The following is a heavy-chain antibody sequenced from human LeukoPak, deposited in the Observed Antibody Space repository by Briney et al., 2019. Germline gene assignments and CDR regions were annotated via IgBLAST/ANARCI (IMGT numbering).Heavy chain of an antibody. J-gene: IGHJ6*03. D-gene: IGHD6-19*01. V-gene: IGHV4-38-2*02. Sequence: SETLSLTCTVSGYSISSGYYWGWIRQPPGKGLEWIGSISHSGSTYHNPSLKSRVTMSLDTSKNQFSLKLSSVTAADTAVYYCAGSSGYFYYYYYMDVWGKGTTVTVSS. CDR1: GYSISSGYY. CDR3: AGSSGYFYYYYYMDV. CDR2: ISHSGST.